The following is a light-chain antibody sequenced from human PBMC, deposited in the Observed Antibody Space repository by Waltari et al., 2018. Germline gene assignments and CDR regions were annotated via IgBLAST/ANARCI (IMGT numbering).Light chain of an antibody. V-gene: IGKV3-20*01. CDR2: DAS. CDR3: QKYGSLPAT. CDR1: QSISKY. Sequence: EIMLTQSPGTLPLSPGERATLSCRASQSISKYLAWYQQKPGQAPRLLISDASIRATGIPDRFSGSGYGTDFSLTISRLEPEDYAVYYCQKYGSLPATFGRGTKVEIK. J-gene: IGKJ1*01.